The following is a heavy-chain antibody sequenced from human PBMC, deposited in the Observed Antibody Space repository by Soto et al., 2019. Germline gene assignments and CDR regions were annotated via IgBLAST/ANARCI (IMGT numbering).Heavy chain of an antibody. CDR1: GFTFSIYG. V-gene: IGHV3-30*18. CDR3: AKEFGPMET. D-gene: IGHD3-10*01. J-gene: IGHJ5*02. Sequence: GGSLRLSCAASGFTFSIYGMHWVRQAPGKGLEWVAVISYDGYNKDYADSVKGRFTISRDNSKKTLYLQMNSLRAEDTAVYYCAKEFGPMETWGQGTLVTVSS. CDR2: ISYDGYNK.